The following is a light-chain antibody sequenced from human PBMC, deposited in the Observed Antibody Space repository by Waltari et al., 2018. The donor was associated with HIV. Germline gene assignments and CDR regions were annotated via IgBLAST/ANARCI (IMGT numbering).Light chain of an antibody. V-gene: IGKV3-15*01. CDR2: DAS. Sequence: EAVMTQSPATVSGSPGEIVTLSCRASQTSHSNLVLYQKRAGQAPRLLIYDASTRATAIPARFSGSGDGTDFTLTITNTQSEDFAIYYCETYNTWLRTFGQGTKVEIK. CDR3: ETYNTWLRT. J-gene: IGKJ1*01. CDR1: QTSHSN.